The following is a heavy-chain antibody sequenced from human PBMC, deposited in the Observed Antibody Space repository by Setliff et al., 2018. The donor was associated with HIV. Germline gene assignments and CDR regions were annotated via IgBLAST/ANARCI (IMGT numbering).Heavy chain of an antibody. CDR2: INHGGST. J-gene: IGHJ6*03. Sequence: PSETLSLTCAVYSGSFSGYYWSWIRQSPGKGLEWIGEINHGGSTKYNPSFKSRLAMSVDTSKQQFSLKLSSVTAADTAVYYCARHYDSSGPNYRYYYMDVWGKGTTVTVSS. CDR3: ARHYDSSGPNYRYYYMDV. V-gene: IGHV4-34*01. CDR1: SGSFSGYY. D-gene: IGHD3-22*01.